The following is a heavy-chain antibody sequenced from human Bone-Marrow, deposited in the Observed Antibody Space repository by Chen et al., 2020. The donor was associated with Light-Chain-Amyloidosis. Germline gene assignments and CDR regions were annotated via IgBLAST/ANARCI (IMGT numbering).Heavy chain of an antibody. D-gene: IGHD6-6*01. Sequence: EVQLVESGGGRVKHGGSLGLSCAASGFTFTSYSMYWVRQAPGKGLEWVSSISSSSSYIYYADSVKGRFTISRDNAKNSLYLQMNSLRAEDTAVYYCAREKYSSSGFDYWGQGTLVTVSS. V-gene: IGHV3-21*01. CDR2: ISSSSSYI. J-gene: IGHJ4*02. CDR1: GFTFTSYS. CDR3: AREKYSSSGFDY.